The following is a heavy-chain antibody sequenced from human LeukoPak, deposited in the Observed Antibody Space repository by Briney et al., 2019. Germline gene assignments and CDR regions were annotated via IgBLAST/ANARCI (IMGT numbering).Heavy chain of an antibody. V-gene: IGHV1-69*02. D-gene: IGHD5-24*01. CDR2: IIPILGIA. CDR1: GGTFSSYT. CDR3: ASSGDGYNSNAFDI. J-gene: IGHJ3*02. Sequence: ASVKVSCKASGGTFSSYTISWVRQAPGQGVEWMGRIIPILGIANYAQKFQGRVTITADKSTSTAYMELSSLRSEDTAVYYCASSGDGYNSNAFDIWGQGTMVTVSS.